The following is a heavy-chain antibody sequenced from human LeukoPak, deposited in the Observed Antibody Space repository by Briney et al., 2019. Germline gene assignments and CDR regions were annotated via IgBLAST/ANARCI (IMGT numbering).Heavy chain of an antibody. CDR3: AKDTYYDYVWGSYRTDY. J-gene: IGHJ4*02. CDR1: GFTFSSYA. D-gene: IGHD3-16*02. CDR2: ISGSGGST. V-gene: IGHV3-23*01. Sequence: GGSLRLSCAASGFTFSSYAMSWVRQAPGKGLEWVSAISGSGGSTYYADSVKGRFTISRDNSKNTLYLQMNSLRAEDTAVYYCAKDTYYDYVWGSYRTDYRGQGTLVTVSS.